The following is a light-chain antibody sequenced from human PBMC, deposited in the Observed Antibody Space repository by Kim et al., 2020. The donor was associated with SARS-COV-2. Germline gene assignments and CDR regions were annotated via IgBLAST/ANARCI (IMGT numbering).Light chain of an antibody. J-gene: IGKJ2*01. CDR3: QKYAASPVT. CDR1: QSVSNSY. V-gene: IGKV3-20*01. Sequence: LSPGERATLSCRASQSVSNSYLAWYQQKPGQAPRLLIFGASSRATGIPDRFSGSGSGTDFTLTISRLEAEDFAVYSCQKYAASPVTFGRGTKLEI. CDR2: GAS.